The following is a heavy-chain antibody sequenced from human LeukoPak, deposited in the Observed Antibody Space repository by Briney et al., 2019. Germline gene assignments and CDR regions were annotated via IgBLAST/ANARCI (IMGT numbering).Heavy chain of an antibody. V-gene: IGHV3-7*01. Sequence: GGSLRLSCAASGFTFSSYWMSWVRQAPGKGLEWVANIKQDGSEKYYVDSVKGRFTISRDNAKNSLYLQMNSLRAEDTAVYYCASGPRFLEWLPPYNWFDPWGQGTLLTVSS. J-gene: IGHJ5*02. CDR2: IKQDGSEK. CDR3: ASGPRFLEWLPPYNWFDP. D-gene: IGHD3-3*01. CDR1: GFTFSSYW.